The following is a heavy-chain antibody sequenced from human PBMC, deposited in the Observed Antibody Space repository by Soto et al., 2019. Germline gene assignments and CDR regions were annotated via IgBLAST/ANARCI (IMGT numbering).Heavy chain of an antibody. CDR2: ISNDGTTE. Sequence: QVQLVESGGGVVQPGRSRRLSCASSGFTFSNYGMHWVRQAPGKGLEWVAVISNDGTTEYYADSVKGRFAISRDKSKDMVFLQMSNLRSDDTAMYLCAKEGGLLGGSTSYAYDFWGQGTLVTVSS. CDR1: GFTFSNYG. D-gene: IGHD3-16*01. V-gene: IGHV3-30*18. CDR3: AKEGGLLGGSTSYAYDF. J-gene: IGHJ4*02.